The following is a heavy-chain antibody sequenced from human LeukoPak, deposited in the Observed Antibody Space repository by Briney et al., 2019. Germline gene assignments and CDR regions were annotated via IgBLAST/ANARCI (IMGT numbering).Heavy chain of an antibody. V-gene: IGHV4-30-2*01. CDR2: IYHSGGT. CDR3: ARVPNCSSTSCYGGRWFDP. Sequence: SETLSLTCTVSGGSISSGGYYWNWIRQPPGKGLEWIGYIYHSGGTYYNPSLKSRVTISVDRSKNQFSLKLNSVTAADTAVYYCARVPNCSSTSCYGGRWFDPWGQGTLVTVSS. J-gene: IGHJ5*02. CDR1: GGSISSGGYY. D-gene: IGHD2-2*01.